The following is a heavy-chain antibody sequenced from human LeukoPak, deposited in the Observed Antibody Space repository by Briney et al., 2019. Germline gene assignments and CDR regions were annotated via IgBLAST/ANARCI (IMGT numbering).Heavy chain of an antibody. D-gene: IGHD3-10*01. Sequence: ASVKVSCKASGYTFTSYGTSWVRQAPGQGLEWMGWISAYNGNTNYAQKLQGRVTMTTDTSTSTAYMELRSLRSDDTAVYYCARERALSMVRGVHLNDAFDIWGQGTMVTVSS. CDR2: ISAYNGNT. J-gene: IGHJ3*02. CDR1: GYTFTSYG. CDR3: ARERALSMVRGVHLNDAFDI. V-gene: IGHV1-18*04.